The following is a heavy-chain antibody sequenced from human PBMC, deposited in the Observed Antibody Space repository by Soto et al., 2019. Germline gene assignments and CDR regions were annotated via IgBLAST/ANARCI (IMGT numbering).Heavy chain of an antibody. V-gene: IGHV1-69*13. CDR2: IIPIFGTA. D-gene: IGHD3-9*01. CDR1: GGTFSSYA. CDR3: ARDLGYYDILTGYSDCFDP. J-gene: IGHJ5*02. Sequence: ASVKVSCKASGGTFSSYAISWVRQAPGQGLEWMGGIIPIFGTANYAQKFQGRVTITADESTSTAYMELSSLRSEDTAVYYCARDLGYYDILTGYSDCFDPWGQGTLVTVSS.